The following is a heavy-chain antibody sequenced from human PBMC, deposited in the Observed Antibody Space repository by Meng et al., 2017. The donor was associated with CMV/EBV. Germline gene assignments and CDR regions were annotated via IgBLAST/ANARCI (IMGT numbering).Heavy chain of an antibody. Sequence: CKASGYTFTSHDINWVRQATGQGLEWMGWMNPNSGNTGYAQKFQGRVTITRNTSISTAYMELSSLRSEDTAVYYCARGDYDFWSGYTDWGQGTLVTVSS. CDR2: MNPNSGNT. D-gene: IGHD3-3*01. J-gene: IGHJ4*02. V-gene: IGHV1-8*03. CDR3: ARGDYDFWSGYTD. CDR1: GYTFTSHD.